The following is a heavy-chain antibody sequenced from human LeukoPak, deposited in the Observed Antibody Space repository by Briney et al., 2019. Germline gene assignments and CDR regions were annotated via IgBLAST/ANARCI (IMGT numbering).Heavy chain of an antibody. V-gene: IGHV3-7*03. CDR3: AKEDIAGNGFPFDS. Sequence: PGGSLRLSCAASGFSFSGYWMSWVRQAPGKGLEWVACIKQDGSEIYYVDSVKGRFTISRDNAKNSLYLQMNSLRVEDTAIYYCAKEDIAGNGFPFDSWGQGTMVTVSS. CDR2: IKQDGSEI. D-gene: IGHD5-12*01. J-gene: IGHJ4*02. CDR1: GFSFSGYW.